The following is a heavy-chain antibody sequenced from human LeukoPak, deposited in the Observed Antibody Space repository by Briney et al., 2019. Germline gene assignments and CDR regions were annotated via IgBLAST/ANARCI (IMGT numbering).Heavy chain of an antibody. CDR1: GFTFSSYG. CDR2: IFGSGGST. V-gene: IGHV3-23*01. CDR3: AKTTTGYSSGQFPGRPVDY. Sequence: GGSLSRSCAASGFTFSSYGMYCGRQAPGKGLEWVSGIFGSGGSTHYADSVKGRFTISRDNSKNTVYLQMNSLRAEDTAVYYCAKTTTGYSSGQFPGRPVDYWGQGTLVTVSS. D-gene: IGHD6-19*01. J-gene: IGHJ4*02.